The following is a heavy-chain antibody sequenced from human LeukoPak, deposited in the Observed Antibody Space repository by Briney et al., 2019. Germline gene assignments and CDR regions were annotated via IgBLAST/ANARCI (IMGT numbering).Heavy chain of an antibody. D-gene: IGHD3-16*02. CDR2: ISAYNGNT. V-gene: IGHV1-18*01. Sequence: ASVKVSCKASGYTFTSYGISWVRQAPGQGLEWMGWISAYNGNTNYAQKLQGRVTMTTDTSTSTAYMELRSLRSDDTAVYYCARVPETAYDYVWGSYRRTFDYWGQGTLVTVSS. J-gene: IGHJ4*02. CDR3: ARVPETAYDYVWGSYRRTFDY. CDR1: GYTFTSYG.